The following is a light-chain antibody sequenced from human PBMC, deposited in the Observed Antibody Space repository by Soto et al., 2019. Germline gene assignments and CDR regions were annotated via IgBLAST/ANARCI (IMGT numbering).Light chain of an antibody. CDR3: QQDYNVPLT. J-gene: IGKJ4*01. CDR2: AAS. V-gene: IGKV3D-7*01. CDR1: QSVRSNF. Sequence: EIVLTQSPATLSLSPGQRATLSCRASQSVRSNFLSWYQQKPGQAPRLLIYAASARATGFPARFSGSGSGTDVTLTISSLQPEDVAVYYCQQDYNVPLTFGGGTKVEIK.